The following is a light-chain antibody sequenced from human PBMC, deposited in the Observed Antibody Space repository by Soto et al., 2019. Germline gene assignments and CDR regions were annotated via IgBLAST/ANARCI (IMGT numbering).Light chain of an antibody. CDR3: QQYDNLPPLT. V-gene: IGKV1-33*01. CDR2: DAS. CDR1: QDISNY. Sequence: DIQMTQSPSSLSASVGDRVTITCQASQDISNYLNWYQQKPGKAPKLLIYDASNLETGVPSRFSGSGSGTDFTITISSLQPEDIATYYCQQYDNLPPLTVGGGTKVEIK. J-gene: IGKJ4*01.